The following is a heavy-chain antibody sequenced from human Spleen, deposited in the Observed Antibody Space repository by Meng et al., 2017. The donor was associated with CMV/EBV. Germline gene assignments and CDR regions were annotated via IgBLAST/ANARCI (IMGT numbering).Heavy chain of an antibody. J-gene: IGHJ4*02. CDR1: GFTFGTYS. D-gene: IGHD3-16*01. CDR3: TWGTDHDY. Sequence: GGSLRLSCAASGFTFGTYSMNWVRQAPGKGLEWVSSISSSGADIYYADSVKGRFTISRDNAKNSVYLQMNSLRAEDTAVYFCTWGTDHDYWGQGTLVTVSS. V-gene: IGHV3-21*01. CDR2: ISSSGADI.